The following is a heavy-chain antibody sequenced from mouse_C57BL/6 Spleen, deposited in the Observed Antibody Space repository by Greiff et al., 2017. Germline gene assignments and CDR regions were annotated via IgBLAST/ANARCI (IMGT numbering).Heavy chain of an antibody. CDR2: IDPSDSET. CDR1: GYTFTSYW. CDR3: ARGSNYAGAY. Sequence: QVHVKQPGAELVRPGSSVKLSCKASGYTFTSYWMHWVKQRPIQGLEWIGNIDPSDSETHYNQKFKDKATLTVDKSSSTAYMQLSSLTSEDSAVYYCARGSNYAGAYWGQGTLVTVSA. J-gene: IGHJ3*01. D-gene: IGHD2-5*01. V-gene: IGHV1-52*01.